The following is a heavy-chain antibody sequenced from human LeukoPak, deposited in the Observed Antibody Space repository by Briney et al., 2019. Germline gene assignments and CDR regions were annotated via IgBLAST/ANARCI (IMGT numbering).Heavy chain of an antibody. CDR2: IKQDGSKR. CDR3: TRVGYIDEGIDY. CDR1: GFPFSSYW. J-gene: IGHJ4*02. V-gene: IGHV3-7*04. Sequence: GGSLRLSCVASGFPFSSYWMTWVRQAPGKGLEWVANIKQDGSKRSYVDSVKGRFTISRDNAKNSLYLQMNSLRAEDTAMYYCTRVGYIDEGIDYWGQGTLVTVSS. D-gene: IGHD5-24*01.